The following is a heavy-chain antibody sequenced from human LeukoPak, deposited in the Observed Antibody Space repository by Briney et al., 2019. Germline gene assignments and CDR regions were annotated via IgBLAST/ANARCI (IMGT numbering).Heavy chain of an antibody. CDR3: ASELYGDQAY. D-gene: IGHD4-17*01. Sequence: GGSLRLSCAASGFSFSNYWMTWARQAPGKGLEWVANIRGDAGDQRYADSVKGRFTISRDNSKNTLYLQMNGLRAEDTAVYYCASELYGDQAYWGQGTLVTVSS. CDR1: GFSFSNYW. CDR2: IRGDAGDQ. J-gene: IGHJ4*02. V-gene: IGHV3-7*05.